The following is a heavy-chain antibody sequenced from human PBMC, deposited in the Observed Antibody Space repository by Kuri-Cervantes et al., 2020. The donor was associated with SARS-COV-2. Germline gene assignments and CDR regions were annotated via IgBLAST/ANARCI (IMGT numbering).Heavy chain of an antibody. J-gene: IGHJ4*02. CDR2: IYYSGST. CDR1: GGSISGYY. Sequence: ESLKISCTVSGGSISGYYWSWIRQPPGKGLEWIGYIYYSGSTNYNPSLKSRVTISVGTSKNQFSLKLSSVTAADTAVYYCARVYYDSSGYYEVRYFDYWGQGTLVTVSS. CDR3: ARVYYDSSGYYEVRYFDY. V-gene: IGHV4-59*01. D-gene: IGHD3-22*01.